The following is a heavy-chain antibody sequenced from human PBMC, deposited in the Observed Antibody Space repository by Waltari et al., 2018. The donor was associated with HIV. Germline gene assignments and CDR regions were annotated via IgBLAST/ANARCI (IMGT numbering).Heavy chain of an antibody. J-gene: IGHJ4*02. CDR2: INHRGST. D-gene: IGHD2-2*01. Sequence: QVQLQQWGAGLLKPSETLSLTCAVYGPPFSDNYWTWYRPPPGKGLEWIGEINHRGSTNYNPSLKSRVTISVDTSKNQFSLKLSSVTAADTAVYYCARGSIVLVPAATNYFDYWGQGTLVTVSS. V-gene: IGHV4-34*01. CDR1: GPPFSDNY. CDR3: ARGSIVLVPAATNYFDY.